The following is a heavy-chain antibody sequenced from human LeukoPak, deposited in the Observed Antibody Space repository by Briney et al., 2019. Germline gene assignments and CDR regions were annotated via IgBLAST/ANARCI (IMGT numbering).Heavy chain of an antibody. D-gene: IGHD3-22*01. CDR2: ISGSGGST. CDR1: GFTFSSYA. V-gene: IGHV3-23*01. J-gene: IGHJ6*02. Sequence: GGSLRLSCAASGFTFSSYAMSWVRQAPGKGLEWVSAISGSGGSTYHADSVKGRFTISRDNSKNTLYLQMNSLRAEDTAVYYCATQNPITMIVVEYYYYGMDVWGQGTTVTVSS. CDR3: ATQNPITMIVVEYYYYGMDV.